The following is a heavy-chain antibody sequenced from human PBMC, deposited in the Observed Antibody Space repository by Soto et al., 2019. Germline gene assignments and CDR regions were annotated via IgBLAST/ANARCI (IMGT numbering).Heavy chain of an antibody. CDR2: ISGSGGST. J-gene: IGHJ6*02. V-gene: IGHV3-23*01. Sequence: GGSLRLSCAASGFTFSSYAMSWVRQAPGKGLEWVSAISGSGGSTYYADSVKGRFTISRDNSKNTLYLQMNSLRAEDTAVYYCAKDADSSGYYYYYYGMDVWGQGTTVTVSS. CDR3: AKDADSSGYYYYYYGMDV. CDR1: GFTFSSYA. D-gene: IGHD3-22*01.